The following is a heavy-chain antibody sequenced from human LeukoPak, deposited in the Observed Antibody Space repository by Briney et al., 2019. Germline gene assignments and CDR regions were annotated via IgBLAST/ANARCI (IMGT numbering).Heavy chain of an antibody. V-gene: IGHV4-34*01. D-gene: IGHD3-16*01. J-gene: IGHJ5*02. CDR1: GGSFSGYY. CDR3: ARRYDYGWGAHGWFDP. Sequence: SETLSLTCAVYGGSFSGYYWSWIRQPPGKGLEWIGEINHSGSTNYNPSLKSRVTISVDTSKNQFSLKLSSVTAADTAVYYCARRYDYGWGAHGWFDPWGQGTLVTVSS. CDR2: INHSGST.